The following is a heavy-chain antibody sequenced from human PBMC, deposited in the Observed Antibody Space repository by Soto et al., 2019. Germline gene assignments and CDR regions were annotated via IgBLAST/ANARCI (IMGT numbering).Heavy chain of an antibody. CDR3: ARATTRDGYSPFDY. J-gene: IGHJ4*02. CDR2: ISSSSSYI. D-gene: IGHD5-18*01. V-gene: IGHV3-21*01. CDR1: GFTFSSYS. Sequence: PGGSLRLSCAASGFTFSSYSMNWVRQAPGKGLEWVSSISSSSSYIYYADSVKGRFTISRDNAKNSLYLQMNSLRAEDTAVYYCARATTRDGYSPFDYWGQGTLVTVSS.